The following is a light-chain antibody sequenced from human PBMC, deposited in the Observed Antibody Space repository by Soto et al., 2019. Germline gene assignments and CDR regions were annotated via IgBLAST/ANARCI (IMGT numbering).Light chain of an antibody. Sequence: DLQMTQSPSSVSASVGDRVTITCRASQDITRWLAWYQQKPGKAPTLLIYGASNLQSGVPSRFSGSGSGTDFTLTISSLQPEDFATYYCQQANSFPPTFGGGTKVEIK. CDR3: QQANSFPPT. J-gene: IGKJ4*01. CDR1: QDITRW. V-gene: IGKV1-12*01. CDR2: GAS.